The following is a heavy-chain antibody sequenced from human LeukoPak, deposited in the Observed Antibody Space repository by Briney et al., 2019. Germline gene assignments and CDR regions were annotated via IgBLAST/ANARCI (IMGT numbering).Heavy chain of an antibody. CDR1: GFTFNKYR. V-gene: IGHV3-33*01. CDR3: AREKSMAGIGGADF. J-gene: IGHJ4*02. D-gene: IGHD3-16*01. CDR2: IYSDGRNK. Sequence: GGSLRLSCAASGFTFNKYRMHWVRQAPGKGLEWVGLIYSDGRNKYYADSVKGRFTISRDNSKDTLYLQMSGLRAEDTAVYYCAREKSMAGIGGADFWGQGTLVTVSS.